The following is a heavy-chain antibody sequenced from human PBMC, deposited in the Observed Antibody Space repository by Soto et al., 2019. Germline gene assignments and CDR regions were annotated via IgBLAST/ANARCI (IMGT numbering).Heavy chain of an antibody. CDR3: ARSAIAVAGDGVDY. J-gene: IGHJ4*02. Sequence: ASVKVSCKASGYTFTSYVISWVLQAPGQGLEWMGWISAYNGNTNYAQKLQGRVTMTTDTSTSTAYMELRSLRSDDTAVYYCARSAIAVAGDGVDYWGQGTLVTVSS. D-gene: IGHD6-19*01. V-gene: IGHV1-18*01. CDR1: GYTFTSYV. CDR2: ISAYNGNT.